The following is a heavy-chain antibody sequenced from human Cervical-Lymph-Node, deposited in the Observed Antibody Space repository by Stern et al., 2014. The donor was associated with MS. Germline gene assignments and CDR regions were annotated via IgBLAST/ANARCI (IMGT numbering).Heavy chain of an antibody. V-gene: IGHV3-64*01. CDR3: ARNYITFSSSSANYYGMDV. J-gene: IGHJ6*02. CDR2: IRRDGAGT. CDR1: GFTFTNYV. Sequence: EVHLVESGGGLVQPGGSLRLSCAASGFTFTNYVMHWVRQAPGKGLEYVSAIRRDGAGTYYANSVKGRFTVSRDNSKNTLYLQMGSLRAEDMAVYYCARNYITFSSSSANYYGMDVWGQGTTVTVSS. D-gene: IGHD6-6*01.